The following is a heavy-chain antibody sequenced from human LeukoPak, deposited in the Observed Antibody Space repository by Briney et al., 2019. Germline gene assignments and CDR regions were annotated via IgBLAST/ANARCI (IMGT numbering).Heavy chain of an antibody. CDR1: GGSISSGTYY. Sequence: SETLSLTCTVSGGSISSGTYYWSWIRKPAGKEPEWIGRIYNSGSTKYNPSLKSRVTMSVDTSKNQFSLKLSSVTAADTAVYYCARDTTVTKDAFDIWGQGTMVTVSS. D-gene: IGHD4-17*01. CDR3: ARDTTVTKDAFDI. J-gene: IGHJ3*02. V-gene: IGHV4-61*02. CDR2: IYNSGST.